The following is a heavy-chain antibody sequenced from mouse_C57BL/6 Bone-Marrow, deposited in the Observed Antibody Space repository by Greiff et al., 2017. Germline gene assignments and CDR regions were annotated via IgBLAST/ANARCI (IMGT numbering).Heavy chain of an antibody. D-gene: IGHD2-4*01. CDR1: GYTFTSYW. CDR2: IYPGSGST. V-gene: IGHV1-55*01. CDR3: ARSYDYDGAWFAY. Sequence: QVQLQQPGAELVKPGASVKMSCKASGYTFTSYWITWVKQRPGQGLEWIGDIYPGSGSTNYNEKFKSKATLTVGTSSSTAYMQLSSLTSEDSAVYYCARSYDYDGAWFAYWGQGTLVTVSA. J-gene: IGHJ3*01.